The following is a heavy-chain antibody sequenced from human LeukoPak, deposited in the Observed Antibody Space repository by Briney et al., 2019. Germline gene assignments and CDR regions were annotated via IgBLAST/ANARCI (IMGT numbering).Heavy chain of an antibody. V-gene: IGHV4-38-2*02. Sequence: SETLSLTCTVSGGSISSYYWGWIRQPPGKGLEWIGSIYHSGSTYYNPSLKSRVTISVDTSKNQFSLKLSSVTAADTAVYYCARDGAPGGELSGGWYTNHFDYWGQGTLVTVSS. CDR3: ARDGAPGGELSGGWYTNHFDY. J-gene: IGHJ4*02. CDR2: IYHSGST. D-gene: IGHD6-19*01. CDR1: GGSISSYY.